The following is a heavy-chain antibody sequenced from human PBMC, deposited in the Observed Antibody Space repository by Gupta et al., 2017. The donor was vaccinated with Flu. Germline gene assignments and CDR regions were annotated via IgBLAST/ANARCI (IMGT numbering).Heavy chain of an antibody. Sequence: SLRLSCAASGFTLSRYDMSWVRQAPGRGLEWVSCMSSSAVTYYGDPVRGRFTISRDNAKNSLYLQMSGLRDEDTAVYYCARGHWANWGQGTLVTVSS. CDR1: GFTLSRYD. CDR3: ARGHWAN. CDR2: MSSSAVT. J-gene: IGHJ4*02. V-gene: IGHV3-48*03. D-gene: IGHD3-16*01.